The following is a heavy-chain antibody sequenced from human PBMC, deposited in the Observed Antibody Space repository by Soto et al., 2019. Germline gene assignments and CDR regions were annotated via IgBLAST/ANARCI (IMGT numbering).Heavy chain of an antibody. J-gene: IGHJ4*02. Sequence: SETLSLTCAVYGGSFSGYYWSWIRQPPGKGLEWIGEINHSGSTNYNPSLKSRVTISVDTSKNQFSLKLSSVTAADTAVYYCAREVIVATSHFDYWGQGTLVTVSS. CDR2: INHSGST. D-gene: IGHD5-12*01. V-gene: IGHV4-34*01. CDR1: GGSFSGYY. CDR3: AREVIVATSHFDY.